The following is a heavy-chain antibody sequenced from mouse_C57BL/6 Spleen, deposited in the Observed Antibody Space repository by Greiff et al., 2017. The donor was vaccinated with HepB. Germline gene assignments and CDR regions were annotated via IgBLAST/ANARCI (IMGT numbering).Heavy chain of an antibody. CDR1: GYTFTSYW. CDR3: ARRGPRYFDV. CDR2: IYPGSGST. D-gene: IGHD3-3*01. J-gene: IGHJ1*03. Sequence: QVQLQQTGAELVKPGASVKMSCKASGYTFTSYWITWVKQRPGQGLEWIGDIYPGSGSTNYNEKFKSKATLTVDTSSSTAYMQLSSLTSEDSAVYYCARRGPRYFDVWGTGTTVTVSS. V-gene: IGHV1-55*01.